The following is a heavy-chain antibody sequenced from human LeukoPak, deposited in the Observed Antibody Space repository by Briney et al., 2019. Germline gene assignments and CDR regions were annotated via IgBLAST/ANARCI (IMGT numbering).Heavy chain of an antibody. V-gene: IGHV5-51*01. Sequence: GESLKVSFKGSGYSFTSYWIGWVRQMPGKGLGWMGIIYPGDSDTRYSPSFQGQVTISADKSISTAYLQWSSLKASDTAMYFCARSCRDGYRDFDYWGQGTLVTVSS. D-gene: IGHD5-24*01. CDR2: IYPGDSDT. CDR1: GYSFTSYW. J-gene: IGHJ4*02. CDR3: ARSCRDGYRDFDY.